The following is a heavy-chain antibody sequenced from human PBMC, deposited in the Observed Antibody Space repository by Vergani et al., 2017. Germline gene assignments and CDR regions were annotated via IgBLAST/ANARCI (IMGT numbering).Heavy chain of an antibody. CDR2: IRRRSEHYAK. D-gene: IGHD3-10*01. Sequence: EVQLVESGGGLVQPGRSLRLSCAASGFVFSESPIHWVRQVPGKGLEWLGHIRRRSEHYAKAYGPSLIGRATISRDDSTNTAYLQLSSLGTDDTAIYFCSAQTQSCHDYWGQGTLVAVSS. J-gene: IGHJ4*02. CDR3: SAQTQSCHDY. V-gene: IGHV3-73*01. CDR1: GFVFSESP.